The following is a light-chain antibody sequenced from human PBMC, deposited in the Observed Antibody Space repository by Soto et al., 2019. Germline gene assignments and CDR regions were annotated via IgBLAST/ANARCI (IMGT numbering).Light chain of an antibody. J-gene: IGKJ1*01. V-gene: IGKV1-39*01. CDR3: QQSYSTPPWT. Sequence: DIQMTQYPTSLSASEGDRVTITCRASQSICSYLNWYQRKPGKAPKLLIYAASSLQSGVPSRFSGSGSGTDFTLTISSLQPEDFATYYCQQSYSTPPWTFGQGTKVDI. CDR2: AAS. CDR1: QSICSY.